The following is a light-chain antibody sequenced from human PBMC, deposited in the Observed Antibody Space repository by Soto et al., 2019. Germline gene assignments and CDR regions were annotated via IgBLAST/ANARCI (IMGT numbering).Light chain of an antibody. Sequence: NFMLTQPHSVSESPGETVTISCTRSGGRIASNYVQWYQQRPGRAPTTVIYEDKERPSGIPDRFSGSIDSSSNSASLTISGLKTEDEADYYCQSYDSDSYVVFGGGTKLTVL. CDR2: EDK. CDR1: GGRIASNY. V-gene: IGLV6-57*03. J-gene: IGLJ2*01. CDR3: QSYDSDSYVV.